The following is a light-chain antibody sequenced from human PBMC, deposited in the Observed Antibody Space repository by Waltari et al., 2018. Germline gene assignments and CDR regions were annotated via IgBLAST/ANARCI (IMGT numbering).Light chain of an antibody. CDR2: DAS. Sequence: DIQLTQSPSSLSASIGDRVTITCQASQAITNYLNWYQQKPGKAPELLIHDASNLETGVPLRFSGSQSGTRFTLTISSLQPEDVGTYFCQRYDNLPIFAFGPGT. J-gene: IGKJ3*01. V-gene: IGKV1-33*01. CDR3: QRYDNLPIFA. CDR1: QAITNY.